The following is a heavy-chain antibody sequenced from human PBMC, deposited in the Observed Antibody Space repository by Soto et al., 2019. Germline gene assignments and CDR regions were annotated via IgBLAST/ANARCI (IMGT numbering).Heavy chain of an antibody. J-gene: IGHJ5*02. CDR1: GGSISSYY. CDR3: ARVAERYNWFDP. V-gene: IGHV4-59*01. CDR2: IYYSGST. Sequence: SETLSLTCTVSGGSISSYYWSWIRQPPGKGLEWIGYIYYSGSTNYNPSLKNRVIISVDTSKNQFSLKLSSVIAADTAVYYCARVAERYNWFDPWGQGTLVTVSS.